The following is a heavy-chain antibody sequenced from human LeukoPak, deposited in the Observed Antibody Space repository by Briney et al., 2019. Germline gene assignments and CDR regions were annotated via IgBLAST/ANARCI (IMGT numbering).Heavy chain of an antibody. CDR3: AKDIGDALIRGAHHGMDV. Sequence: GGSLRLSCAASGFTFSSYSMNWVRQAPGKGLEWVSSISSSSSYIYYADSVKGRFTISRDNAKNSLYLQMNSLRAEDTALYYCAKDIGDALIRGAHHGMDVWGQGTTVTVSS. CDR1: GFTFSSYS. D-gene: IGHD3-10*01. J-gene: IGHJ6*02. CDR2: ISSSSSYI. V-gene: IGHV3-21*04.